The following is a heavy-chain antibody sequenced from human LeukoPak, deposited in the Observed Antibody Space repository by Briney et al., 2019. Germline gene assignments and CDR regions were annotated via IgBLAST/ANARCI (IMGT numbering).Heavy chain of an antibody. Sequence: GRSLRLSCAASGFTFSSYGMHWVRQAPAKGLEWVAFIRYDGSNKYYADSVKGRFTISRDNSKNTLYLQMNSLRAEDTAVYYCANGGGFYSSSWNDYWGQGTLVTVSS. CDR1: GFTFSSYG. D-gene: IGHD6-13*01. J-gene: IGHJ4*02. CDR2: IRYDGSNK. CDR3: ANGGGFYSSSWNDY. V-gene: IGHV3-30*02.